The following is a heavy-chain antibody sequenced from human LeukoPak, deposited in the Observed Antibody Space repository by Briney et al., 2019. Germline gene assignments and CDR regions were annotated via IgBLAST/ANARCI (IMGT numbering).Heavy chain of an antibody. CDR3: TRQWFGELFSVFDY. CDR1: HFISSYY. V-gene: IGHV4-59*08. Sequence: SETLSLTCTVSHFISSYYWSWIRQPPGKGLEWIGYLSYSGSTHYNPSLKSRLTISIDTPKNQFSLKLTSVTAADTAVYYCTRQWFGELFSVFDYWGQGSLVTVSS. D-gene: IGHD3-10*01. CDR2: LSYSGST. J-gene: IGHJ4*02.